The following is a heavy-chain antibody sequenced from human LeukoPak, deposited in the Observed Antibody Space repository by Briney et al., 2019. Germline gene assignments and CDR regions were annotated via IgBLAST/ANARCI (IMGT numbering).Heavy chain of an antibody. Sequence: ASVKVSFKASGYTFTSYGISWVRQAPGQGLEWMGWISAYNGNTNYAQKLQGRVTMTTDTSTSTAYMELRSLRSDDTAVYYCARDPRSGSRYYYYGMDVWGQGTTVTVSS. J-gene: IGHJ6*02. V-gene: IGHV1-18*01. D-gene: IGHD1-26*01. CDR2: ISAYNGNT. CDR1: GYTFTSYG. CDR3: ARDPRSGSRYYYYGMDV.